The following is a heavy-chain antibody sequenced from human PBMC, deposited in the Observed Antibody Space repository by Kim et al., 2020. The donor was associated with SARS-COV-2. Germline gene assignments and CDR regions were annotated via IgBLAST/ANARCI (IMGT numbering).Heavy chain of an antibody. Sequence: PSLKSRVTISVDTSKNQFSLKLSSVTAADTAVYYCARASSVGMTSHLFDLWGRGTLVTVSS. D-gene: IGHD3-10*01. J-gene: IGHJ2*01. CDR3: ARASSVGMTSHLFDL. V-gene: IGHV4-59*01.